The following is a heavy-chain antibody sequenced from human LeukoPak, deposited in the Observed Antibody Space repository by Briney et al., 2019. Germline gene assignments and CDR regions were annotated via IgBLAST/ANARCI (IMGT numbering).Heavy chain of an antibody. Sequence: REASVKVSCKASGYTFTGYYMHWVRQAPGQGLEWMGWINPNSGGTNYAQKFQGRVTMTRDTSISTAYMELSRLRSDDTAVYYCRIEYYYDSSGYYFRPFDYWGQGTLVTVSS. CDR2: INPNSGGT. D-gene: IGHD3-22*01. CDR3: RIEYYYDSSGYYFRPFDY. J-gene: IGHJ4*02. CDR1: GYTFTGYY. V-gene: IGHV1-2*02.